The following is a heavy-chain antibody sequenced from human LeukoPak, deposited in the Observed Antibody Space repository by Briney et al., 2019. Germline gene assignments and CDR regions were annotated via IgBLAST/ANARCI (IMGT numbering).Heavy chain of an antibody. CDR3: ARSYDFWSGYYADY. Sequence: PSETLSLTCTVSGGSISNYYWNWIRQPPGKGLEWIGYTYYSGSTNYNPSLKSRVTFSLDTSKKQFSLKLSSVTAADTAVYYCARSYDFWSGYYADYWGQGTLVTVSS. D-gene: IGHD3-3*01. V-gene: IGHV4-59*01. CDR2: TYYSGST. J-gene: IGHJ4*02. CDR1: GGSISNYY.